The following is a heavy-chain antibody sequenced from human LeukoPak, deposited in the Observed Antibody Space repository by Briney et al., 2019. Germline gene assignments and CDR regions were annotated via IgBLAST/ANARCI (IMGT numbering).Heavy chain of an antibody. CDR1: GFTFSSYW. CDR2: INSDGSST. J-gene: IGHJ4*02. Sequence: PGGSLRLSCAASGFTFSSYWMHWVRQAPGKGLVWVSRINSDGSSTSYADSVKGRFTISRDNAKNTLYLQMNSLRADDTAVYYCAKDKAGSGTYYFSDSWGQGTLVTVSS. D-gene: IGHD3-10*01. CDR3: AKDKAGSGTYYFSDS. V-gene: IGHV3-74*01.